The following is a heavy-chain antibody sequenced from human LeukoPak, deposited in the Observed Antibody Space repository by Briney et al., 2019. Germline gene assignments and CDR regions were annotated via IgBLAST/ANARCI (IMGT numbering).Heavy chain of an antibody. D-gene: IGHD1-1*01. CDR2: IDKDGNEI. Sequence: GGSLRLSCASSGFNFIDYSMNWVRQAPGKGLEWVAIIDKDGNEIKYVDSVKGRFTLSRDNAKTSVFLQMNSLRTEDTALYYCVTDGDKWNDFEYWGQGTLVTVSS. CDR1: GFNFIDYS. V-gene: IGHV3-7*01. J-gene: IGHJ4*02. CDR3: VTDGDKWNDFEY.